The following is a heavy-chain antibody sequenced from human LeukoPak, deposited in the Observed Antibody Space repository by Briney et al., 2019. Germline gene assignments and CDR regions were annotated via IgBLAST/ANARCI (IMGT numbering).Heavy chain of an antibody. CDR3: ATVPRDDDSSGYERLFDY. V-gene: IGHV1-24*01. J-gene: IGHJ4*02. CDR1: GYTFTSYY. Sequence: GASVKVSCKASGYTFTSYYMHWVRQAPGKGLEWMGGFDPEDGETIYAQKFQGRVTMTEDTSTDTAYMELSSLRSEDTAVYYCATVPRDDDSSGYERLFDYWGQGTLVTVSS. D-gene: IGHD3-22*01. CDR2: FDPEDGET.